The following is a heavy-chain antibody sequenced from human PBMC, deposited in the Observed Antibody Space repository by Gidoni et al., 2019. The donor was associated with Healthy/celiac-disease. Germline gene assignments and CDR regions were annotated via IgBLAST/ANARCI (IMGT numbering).Heavy chain of an antibody. Sequence: QVQLVQSGAEVKKPGSSVKVSCKASGGTFSSYAISWVRQAPGQGLEWMGGIIPIFGTANYAQKFQGRVTITADESTSTAYMELSSLRSEDTAVYYCARLLVVVSKRRETNYYYGMDVWGQGTTVTVSS. CDR1: GGTFSSYA. V-gene: IGHV1-69*01. CDR2: IIPIFGTA. J-gene: IGHJ6*02. D-gene: IGHD2-15*01. CDR3: ARLLVVVSKRRETNYYYGMDV.